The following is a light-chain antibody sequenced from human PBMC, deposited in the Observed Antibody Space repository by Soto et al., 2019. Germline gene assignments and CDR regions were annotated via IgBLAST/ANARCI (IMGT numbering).Light chain of an antibody. V-gene: IGLV2-14*01. CDR3: SSYTITNTLV. CDR1: SSDVGGYNY. CDR2: DVS. Sequence: QSALTQPASVSGSPGQSITISCTGTSSDVGGYNYVSWYQHHPGKAPKLMIYDVSNRPSGISTRFSGSKSGNTASLTISGLQAEDEADYYCSSYTITNTLVFGGGTQLTVL. J-gene: IGLJ7*01.